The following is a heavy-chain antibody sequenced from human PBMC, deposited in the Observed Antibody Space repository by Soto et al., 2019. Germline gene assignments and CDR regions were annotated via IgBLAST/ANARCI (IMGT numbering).Heavy chain of an antibody. V-gene: IGHV4-34*01. J-gene: IGHJ4*02. Sequence: SETLSLTCAVYGGSFSGYYWSWIRQPPGKGLEWIGEINHSGSTNYNPSLKSRVTISVDTSKNQFSLKLSPVTAADTAVYYCARVLSAAGTPNSGFDYWGQGTLVTVSS. D-gene: IGHD6-13*01. CDR3: ARVLSAAGTPNSGFDY. CDR1: GGSFSGYY. CDR2: INHSGST.